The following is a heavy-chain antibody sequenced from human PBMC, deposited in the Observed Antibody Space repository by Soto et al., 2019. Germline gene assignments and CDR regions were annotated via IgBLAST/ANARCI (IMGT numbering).Heavy chain of an antibody. Sequence: LRLSCAASGFTFSSYAMHWVRQAPGKGLEWVAVISYDGSNKYYADSVKGRFTISRDNSKNTLYLQMNSLRAEDTAVYYCARGAQTGLCFDYWGQGTLVTVSS. CDR1: GFTFSSYA. J-gene: IGHJ4*02. V-gene: IGHV3-30-3*01. CDR3: ARGAQTGLCFDY. D-gene: IGHD1-26*01. CDR2: ISYDGSNK.